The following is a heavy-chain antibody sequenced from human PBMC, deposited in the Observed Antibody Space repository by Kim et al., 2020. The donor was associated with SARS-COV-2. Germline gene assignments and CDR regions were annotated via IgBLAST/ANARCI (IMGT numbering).Heavy chain of an antibody. CDR3: ARDRIVVVPAAINYFDY. Sequence: SETLSLTCTVSGGSISSSSYYWGWIRQPPGKGLEWIGSIYYSGSTYYNPSLKSRVTISVDTSKNQFSLKLSSVTAADTAVYYCARDRIVVVPAAINYFDYWGQGTLVTVSS. V-gene: IGHV4-39*07. D-gene: IGHD2-2*01. CDR1: GGSISSSSYY. J-gene: IGHJ4*02. CDR2: IYYSGST.